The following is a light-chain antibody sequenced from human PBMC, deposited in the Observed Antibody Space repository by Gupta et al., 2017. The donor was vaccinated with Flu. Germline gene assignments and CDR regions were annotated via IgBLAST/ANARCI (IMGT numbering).Light chain of an antibody. CDR2: DAS. Sequence: DIQMTQSPSSLSASVGDRVTITCQASQDISNYLNWYQQKPGKAPKLLIYDASNLETGVPSRFSGSGSGTDFAFTIDSLQPEDIATYYCQQYDDVPPYAFGQGTKLEIK. V-gene: IGKV1-33*01. CDR1: QDISNY. CDR3: QQYDDVPPYA. J-gene: IGKJ2*01.